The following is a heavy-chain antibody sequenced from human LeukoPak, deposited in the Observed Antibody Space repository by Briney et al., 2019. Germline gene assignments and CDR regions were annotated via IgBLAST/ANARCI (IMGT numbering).Heavy chain of an antibody. CDR2: IYSGGGT. CDR3: ASTSNRQLSLNYYYYGMDV. D-gene: IGHD3-16*02. V-gene: IGHV3-53*01. J-gene: IGHJ6*02. CDR1: GFTVSSNY. Sequence: GGSLRLSCAASGFTVSSNYMSWVRQAPGKGLEWVSVIYSGGGTYYADSVKGRFTISRDNSKNTLYLQMNSLRAEDTAVYYCASTSNRQLSLNYYYYGMDVWGQGTTVTVSS.